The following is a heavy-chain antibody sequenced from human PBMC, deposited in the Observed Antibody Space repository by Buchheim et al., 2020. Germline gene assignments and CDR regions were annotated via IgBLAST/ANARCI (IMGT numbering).Heavy chain of an antibody. D-gene: IGHD1/OR15-1a*01. CDR1: GFTFSTYW. Sequence: EVQLVDSGGGLFQPGGSLRLSFAASGFTFSTYWMHWFRQPPGKGLEWVANINQDGREKSYVDSVKGRFTISRDNPENSLYLQMNSLRVEDTAVYYCANWDNSWGQGSL. CDR2: INQDGREK. J-gene: IGHJ4*02. V-gene: IGHV3-7*01. CDR3: ANWDNS.